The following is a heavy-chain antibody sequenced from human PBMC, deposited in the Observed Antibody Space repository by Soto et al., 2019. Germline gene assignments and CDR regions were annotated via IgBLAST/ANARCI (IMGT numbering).Heavy chain of an antibody. Sequence: PSETLSLTCTVCGGSVSSGSYYWSWIRQPPGKGLEWIGYIYYSGSTNYNPSLKSRVTISVDTSKNQFSLKLSSVTAADTAVYYCARRGGWYDDYFDYWGQGTLVTVSS. J-gene: IGHJ4*02. CDR2: IYYSGST. V-gene: IGHV4-61*01. CDR3: ARRGGWYDDYFDY. CDR1: GGSVSSGSYY. D-gene: IGHD6-19*01.